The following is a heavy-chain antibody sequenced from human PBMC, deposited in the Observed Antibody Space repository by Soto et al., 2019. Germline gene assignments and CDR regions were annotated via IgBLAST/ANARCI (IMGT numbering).Heavy chain of an antibody. J-gene: IGHJ3*01. CDR2: VYFSGSA. D-gene: IGHD6-13*01. CDR3: ATVPIAGDTGHVGFNV. V-gene: IGHV4-30-4*08. CDR1: GGSISSGTHY. Sequence: QVHLQEAGPGLVRPSQTLSLTCTVSGGSISSGTHYWSWIRQTPGKGLEFIGHVYFSGSACYKASHEGGFNISIYTSKNHFSLTLDSLTAADTAIYFRATVPIAGDTGHVGFNVWGPGTVVIVSS.